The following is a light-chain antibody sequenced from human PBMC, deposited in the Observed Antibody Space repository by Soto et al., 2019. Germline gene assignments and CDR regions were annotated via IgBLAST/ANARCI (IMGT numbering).Light chain of an antibody. CDR2: DAV. V-gene: IGKV3-20*01. CDR1: QSVTGTN. Sequence: IVLTQSPVTLSLSPGEGATLSCSASQSVTGTNLAWYQQRAGQAPRLLIYDAVRRATGIPDRFSGSGSVTDFTLTISRLAPEDFAVYYCHHYGSSLETFGQGTKVEI. CDR3: HHYGSSLET. J-gene: IGKJ2*01.